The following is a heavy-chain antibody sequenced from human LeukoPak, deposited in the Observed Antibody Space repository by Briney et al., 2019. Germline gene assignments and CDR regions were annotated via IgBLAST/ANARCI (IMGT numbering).Heavy chain of an antibody. CDR1: GGSISSSSYY. D-gene: IGHD5-18*01. V-gene: IGHV4-39*01. J-gene: IGHJ4*02. CDR3: ARHPYSYGSSDY. Sequence: PSETLSLTCTVSGGSISSSSYYWGWIRQPPGKGREWIGSIYYSGSTYYNPSLKSRVTISVDTSKNQFSLKLSSVTAADTAVYYCARHPYSYGSSDYWGQGTLVTVSS. CDR2: IYYSGST.